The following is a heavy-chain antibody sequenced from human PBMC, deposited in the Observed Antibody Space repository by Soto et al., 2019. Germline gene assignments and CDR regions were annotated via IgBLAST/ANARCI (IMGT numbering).Heavy chain of an antibody. V-gene: IGHV3-23*01. CDR3: ALGSVTTGYYYYGMDV. D-gene: IGHD4-17*01. CDR1: GFTFSSYA. Sequence: AGGSLRLSCAASGFTFSSYAMSWVRQAPGKGLEWVSAISGSGGSTYYADSVKGRFTISRDNSKNTLYLQMNSLRAEDTAVYYCALGSVTTGYYYYGMDVWGQGTTVTV. J-gene: IGHJ6*02. CDR2: ISGSGGST.